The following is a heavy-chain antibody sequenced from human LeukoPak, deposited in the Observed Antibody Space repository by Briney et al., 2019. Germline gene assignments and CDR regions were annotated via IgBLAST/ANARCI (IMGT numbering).Heavy chain of an antibody. D-gene: IGHD3-9*01. CDR1: GGTFSSYA. Sequence: ASVKVSCQASGGTFSSYAISWVRQAPGQGIEWVGGFIPILGTAKYAQKFQGRVTITADESTSTAYMEPGSLRSEGTAVYLCAEAIVTGLRLWGQGTLVTVSS. CDR3: AEAIVTGLRL. J-gene: IGHJ4*02. V-gene: IGHV1-69*13. CDR2: FIPILGTA.